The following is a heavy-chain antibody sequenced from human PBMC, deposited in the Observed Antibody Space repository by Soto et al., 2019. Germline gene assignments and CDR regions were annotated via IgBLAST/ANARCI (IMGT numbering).Heavy chain of an antibody. J-gene: IGHJ6*03. CDR3: ARDVADYGDPGSYYYMDV. Sequence: GGSLRLSCAASGFTVSSNYMSWVRQAPGKGLEWVSVIYSGGSTYYADSVKGRFTISRDNSKNTLYLQMNSLRAEDTAVYYCARDVADYGDPGSYYYMDVWGKGTTVTVSS. CDR2: IYSGGST. V-gene: IGHV3-66*01. D-gene: IGHD4-17*01. CDR1: GFTVSSNY.